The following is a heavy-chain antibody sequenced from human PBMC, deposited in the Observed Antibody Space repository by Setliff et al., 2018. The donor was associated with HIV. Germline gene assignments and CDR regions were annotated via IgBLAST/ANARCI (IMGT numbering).Heavy chain of an antibody. CDR2: VYYSGST. V-gene: IGHV4-39*07. D-gene: IGHD6-13*01. CDR1: GGSTSSSSYY. J-gene: IGHJ4*02. CDR3: ARDGYSSSWYVISGSFDY. Sequence: KPSETLSLTCIVSGGSTSSSSYYWGWIRQPPGKGLEWIGTVYYSGSTYYNPSLKSRVTISVDTSENQFSLKLSSVTAADTAVYYCARDGYSSSWYVISGSFDYWGQGILVTVSS.